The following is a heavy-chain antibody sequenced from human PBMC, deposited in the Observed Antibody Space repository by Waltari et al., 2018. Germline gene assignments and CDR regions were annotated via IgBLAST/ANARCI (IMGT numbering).Heavy chain of an antibody. D-gene: IGHD2-2*02. CDR1: GFPFGSYA. Sequence: QVQLVESGGGVVQPGRSLRLSCAASGFPFGSYAMPWVRQAPGKGLGWGSMISYDGTTTNYADSVKRRFPLSGDNAKNTLYRQMNSLVFEDTAIYYCAKPDCTTTNCYTCTDWGQGALVTVSS. CDR2: ISYDGTTT. V-gene: IGHV3-30-3*02. J-gene: IGHJ4*02. CDR3: AKPDCTTTNCYTCTD.